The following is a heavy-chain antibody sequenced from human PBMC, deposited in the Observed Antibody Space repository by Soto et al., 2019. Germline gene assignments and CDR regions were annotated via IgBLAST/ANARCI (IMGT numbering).Heavy chain of an antibody. CDR2: IYYSGST. CDR1: GGSISSGGYY. D-gene: IGHD6-6*01. J-gene: IGHJ4*02. CDR3: AREGHSRSAPDY. Sequence: QVQLQESGPGLVKPSQTLSLTCTVSGGSISSGGYYWSWIRQHPGKGLEWIGYIYYSGSTYYNPSLKSRVTISVDTSKTQFSLKLSSVTAADTAVYYCAREGHSRSAPDYWGQGTLVTVSS. V-gene: IGHV4-31*03.